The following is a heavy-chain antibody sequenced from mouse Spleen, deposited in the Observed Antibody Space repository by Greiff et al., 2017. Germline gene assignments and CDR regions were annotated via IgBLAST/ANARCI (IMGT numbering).Heavy chain of an antibody. J-gene: IGHJ1*01. Sequence: EVQLVESGGGLVKPGGSLKLSCAASGFTFSDYGMHWVRQAPEKGLEWIAYISGGSSTIYYADTVKGRFTISRDNAKNTLFLQMTSLRSEDTAMYYCARGGFTNWYFDVWGAGTTVTVSS. CDR1: GFTFSDYG. CDR3: ARGGFTNWYFDV. V-gene: IGHV5-17*01. D-gene: IGHD2-12*01. CDR2: ISGGSSTI.